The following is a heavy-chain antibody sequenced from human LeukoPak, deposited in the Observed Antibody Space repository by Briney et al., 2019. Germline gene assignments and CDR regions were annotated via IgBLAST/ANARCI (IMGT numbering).Heavy chain of an antibody. Sequence: SETLSLTCTVSGGSISNYYWSWIRQPPGKGLEWRGYIYYTGSTNYNPSIKSRVTMFVAMSKNQFRLRLSSVTAADTAVYYCARQRTVVVVNAIHWFDPWGLGTLVTVSS. CDR3: ARQRTVVVVNAIHWFDP. D-gene: IGHD2-8*02. CDR1: GGSISNYY. CDR2: IYYTGST. V-gene: IGHV4-59*08. J-gene: IGHJ5*02.